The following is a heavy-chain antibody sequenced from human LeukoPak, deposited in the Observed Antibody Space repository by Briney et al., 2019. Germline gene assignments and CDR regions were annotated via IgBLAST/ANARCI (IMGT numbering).Heavy chain of an antibody. D-gene: IGHD4-11*01. CDR2: IYYTGST. V-gene: IGHV4-59*02. Sequence: SETLSLTCTVSGGSVSSYYWNWIRQPPGKGLEWIGYIYYTGSTNYNPSLKSRVTISVDTSKNQFSLKLSSVTAADTAVYYCARNRPLDDYSNYVGWFDPWGQGTLVTVSS. J-gene: IGHJ5*02. CDR1: GGSVSSYY. CDR3: ARNRPLDDYSNYVGWFDP.